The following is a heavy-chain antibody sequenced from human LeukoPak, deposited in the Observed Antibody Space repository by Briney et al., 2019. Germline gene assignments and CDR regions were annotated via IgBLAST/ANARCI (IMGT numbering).Heavy chain of an antibody. V-gene: IGHV3-15*01. J-gene: IGHJ4*02. CDR2: IKSKTDGGTT. CDR1: GFTFSNAW. Sequence: GGSLRLPCAASGFTFSNAWMSWVRQAPGKGLEWVGRIKSKTDGGTTDYAAPVKGRFTISRDDSKNTLYLQMNSLKTEDTAVYYCTTDFRGYEPFDYWGQGTLVTVSS. D-gene: IGHD5-12*01. CDR3: TTDFRGYEPFDY.